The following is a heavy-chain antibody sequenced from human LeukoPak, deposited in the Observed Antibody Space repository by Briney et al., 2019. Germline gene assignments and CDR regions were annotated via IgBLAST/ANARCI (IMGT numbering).Heavy chain of an antibody. Sequence: GASVKVSCKASGYTFTIYDINCVRRATGQGLEWMGWMNPNSGNTGYAQKFQGRVTINRNTSISTAYMELSSLRSEDTAVYYCARAAGYNWNDLDFDPWGQGTLVTVSS. CDR3: ARAAGYNWNDLDFDP. D-gene: IGHD1-1*01. CDR2: MNPNSGNT. CDR1: GYTFTIYD. J-gene: IGHJ5*02. V-gene: IGHV1-8*03.